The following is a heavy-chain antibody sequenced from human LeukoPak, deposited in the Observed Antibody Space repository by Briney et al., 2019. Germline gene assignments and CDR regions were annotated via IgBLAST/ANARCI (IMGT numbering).Heavy chain of an antibody. Sequence: SAGSLRRSCAASGFSFSITWMHWVRQPPGQGLVWVARITSDGTSISYAESVKGRFTISRDNAKNTLYLQMNSLRVDDTAVYYCARDWYHAIDYWGQGTLVTVSS. CDR2: ITSDGTSI. CDR1: GFSFSITW. CDR3: ARDWYHAIDY. V-gene: IGHV3-74*03. D-gene: IGHD2-2*01. J-gene: IGHJ4*02.